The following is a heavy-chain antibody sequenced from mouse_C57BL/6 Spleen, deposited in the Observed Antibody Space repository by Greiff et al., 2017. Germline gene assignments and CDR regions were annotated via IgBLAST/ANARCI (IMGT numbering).Heavy chain of an antibody. CDR3: ARTNYGFDY. CDR1: GYTFTSYW. V-gene: IGHV1-59*01. J-gene: IGHJ2*01. CDR2: IDPSDSYT. Sequence: QVQLQQPGAELVRPGTSVKLSCKASGYTFTSYWLHWVKQRPGQGLEWIGVIDPSDSYTNYNQKFKGKATLTVATSSSTAYMQLSSLTSEDSAVYYCARTNYGFDYWGQGTTLTVSS. D-gene: IGHD1-1*02.